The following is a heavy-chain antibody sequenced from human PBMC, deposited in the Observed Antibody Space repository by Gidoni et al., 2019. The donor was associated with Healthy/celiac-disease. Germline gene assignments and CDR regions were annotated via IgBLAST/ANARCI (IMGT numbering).Heavy chain of an antibody. J-gene: IGHJ5*02. CDR3: ARQDLRRDGDYAGHWFDP. D-gene: IGHD4-17*01. Sequence: QVQLVESGGGVVQPGRSLRLSCAASGFTFRSYAMHWVRQAPGKGLEWVAVISYDGSNKYYADSVKGRFTISRDNSKNTLYLQMNSLRAEDTAVYYCARQDLRRDGDYAGHWFDPWGQGTLVTVSS. V-gene: IGHV3-30-3*01. CDR1: GFTFRSYA. CDR2: ISYDGSNK.